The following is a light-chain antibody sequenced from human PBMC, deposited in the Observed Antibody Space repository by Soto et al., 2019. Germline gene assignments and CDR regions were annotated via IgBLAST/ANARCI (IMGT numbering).Light chain of an antibody. J-gene: IGKJ3*01. CDR1: QGISNY. Sequence: DIQMTQSPSSLSASVGDRVTITCRASQGISNYLAWYQQKPGKVPKLLIYAASTLQSGVPSRFSGSGSGTDFTLTISSLQPEDVATYYCQKYNSAPPFTFXPGTKVDIK. CDR3: QKYNSAPPFT. CDR2: AAS. V-gene: IGKV1-27*01.